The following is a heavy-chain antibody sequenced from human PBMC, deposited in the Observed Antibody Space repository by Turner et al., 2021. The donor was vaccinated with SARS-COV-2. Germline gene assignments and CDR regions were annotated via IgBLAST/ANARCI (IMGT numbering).Heavy chain of an antibody. CDR3: ARSTYCSSTRCYDAFDI. CDR1: GFTVSSTY. J-gene: IGHJ3*02. Sequence: EVHLAETGGGLIHPGGTLRPPCAGSGFTVSSTYMRWVRQAPGKGLEWVSVNYSGGSTYYADSVKGRFTISRDNSKNTLYLQMNSLRGEDTAVYYCARSTYCSSTRCYDAFDIWGQGTMVTVSS. D-gene: IGHD2-2*01. V-gene: IGHV3-53*02. CDR2: NYSGGST.